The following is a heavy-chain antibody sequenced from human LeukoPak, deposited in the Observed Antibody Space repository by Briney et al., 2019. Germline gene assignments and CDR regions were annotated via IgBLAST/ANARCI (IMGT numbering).Heavy chain of an antibody. CDR2: ISGGGGTT. CDR1: GFTFSSYA. J-gene: IGHJ4*02. V-gene: IGHV3-23*01. Sequence: PGGSLGLSCAASGFTFSSYAMSWVRQAPGKGLEWVSGISGGGGTTYYADSLKGRFTISRDNSKNTLYLQMNSLRAEDTAVYYCAKVHYESGSYRHFDYWGQGTLVTVSS. D-gene: IGHD1-26*01. CDR3: AKVHYESGSYRHFDY.